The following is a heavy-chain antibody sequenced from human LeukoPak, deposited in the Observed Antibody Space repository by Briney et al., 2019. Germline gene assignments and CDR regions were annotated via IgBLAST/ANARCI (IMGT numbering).Heavy chain of an antibody. V-gene: IGHV3-11*01. Sequence: PGGSLRLSCAASGFTFSDYYMSWIRQAPGKGLEWVSYISSSGSTIYYADSVKGRFTISRGNAKNSLYLQMNSLRVEDTGVYYCAREKARGRVFDYGGQGTLVTVSS. CDR2: ISSSGSTI. CDR3: AREKARGRVFDY. J-gene: IGHJ4*02. D-gene: IGHD3-10*01. CDR1: GFTFSDYY.